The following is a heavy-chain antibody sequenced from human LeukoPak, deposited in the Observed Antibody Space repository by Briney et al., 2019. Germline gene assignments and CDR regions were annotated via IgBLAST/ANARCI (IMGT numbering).Heavy chain of an antibody. D-gene: IGHD3-10*01. CDR3: ARHGSGHDY. Sequence: SEALSLTCAVYGGSFSGYYWSWIRQPPGKGLEWIGEINHSGSTNYNPSLKSRVTISVDTSKNQFSLKLSSVTAADTAVYYCARHGSGHDYWGQGTLVTASS. J-gene: IGHJ4*02. V-gene: IGHV4-34*01. CDR1: GGSFSGYY. CDR2: INHSGST.